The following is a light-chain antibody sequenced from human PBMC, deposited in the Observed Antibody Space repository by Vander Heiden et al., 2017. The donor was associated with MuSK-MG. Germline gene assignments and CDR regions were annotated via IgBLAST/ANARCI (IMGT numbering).Light chain of an antibody. CDR1: QSVSSS. J-gene: IGKJ4*01. CDR2: GAS. V-gene: IGKV3-15*01. Sequence: EIVMTQSPATLSVSPGERATLSCRASQSVSSSLAWYQQKPGQAPRLLIYGASTRVTGIPARFSGSGSGTEFTLTISSLQSEDFAVYYCQQDNNWPLTFGGGTKVEIK. CDR3: QQDNNWPLT.